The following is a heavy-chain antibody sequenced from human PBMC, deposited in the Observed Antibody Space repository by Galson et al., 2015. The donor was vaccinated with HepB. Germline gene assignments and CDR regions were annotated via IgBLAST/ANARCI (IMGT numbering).Heavy chain of an antibody. D-gene: IGHD7-27*01. CDR1: VFTVRNNY. J-gene: IGHJ4*02. CDR3: VGTTSKDY. V-gene: IGHV3-53*01. Sequence: SLRLSCAASVFTVRNNYMSWVRQAPGKGLEWVSVIYSAGRTYYADSVKGRFTISRDNSENTLYLQMNSLRTEDTAVYYCVGTTSKDYWGQGTLVTVSS. CDR2: IYSAGRT.